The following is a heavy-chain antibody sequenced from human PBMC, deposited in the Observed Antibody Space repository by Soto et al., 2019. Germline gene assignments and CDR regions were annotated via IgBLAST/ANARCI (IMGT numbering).Heavy chain of an antibody. CDR1: GGSISSSSYY. CDR2: IYYSGST. Sequence: SETLSLTCTVSGGSISSSSYYWGWIRQPPGKGLEWIGSIYYSGSTYYNPSLKSRVTISVDTSKNQFSLKLSSVTAADTAVYYCARHFYDFWSGYYPGRFDPWGQGTLVTVSS. J-gene: IGHJ5*02. V-gene: IGHV4-39*01. D-gene: IGHD3-3*01. CDR3: ARHFYDFWSGYYPGRFDP.